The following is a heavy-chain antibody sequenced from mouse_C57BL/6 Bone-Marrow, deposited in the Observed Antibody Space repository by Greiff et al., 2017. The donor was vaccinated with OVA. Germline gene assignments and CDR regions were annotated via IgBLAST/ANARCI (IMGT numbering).Heavy chain of an antibody. CDR3: ARRLRPYYYAMDY. V-gene: IGHV1-75*01. CDR1: GYTFTDYY. CDR2: IFPGSGRP. J-gene: IGHJ4*01. Sequence: QVQLQQSGPELVKPGASVQISCKASGYTFTDYYLNWVKQRPGQGLEWIGWIFPGSGRPYYNEKFKGKATLTVDKSSSTAYMLLSSLTSEDSAVYYWARRLRPYYYAMDYWGQGTSVTVSA. D-gene: IGHD2-4*01.